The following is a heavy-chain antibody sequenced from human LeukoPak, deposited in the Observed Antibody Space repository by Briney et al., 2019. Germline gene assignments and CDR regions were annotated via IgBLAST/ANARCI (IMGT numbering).Heavy chain of an antibody. Sequence: GGSLRLSCAASGFXFNGAWMSWVRQAPGKGLEWVGRIKRKTDGGTTDYAAPVKGRFSISRDDSKTSLYLQMNNLQTEDTAVYYCTTDTRRVVVPKWGQGTLVTVSS. J-gene: IGHJ4*02. V-gene: IGHV3-15*01. CDR3: TTDTRRVVVPK. D-gene: IGHD2-15*01. CDR2: IKRKTDGGTT. CDR1: GFXFNGAW.